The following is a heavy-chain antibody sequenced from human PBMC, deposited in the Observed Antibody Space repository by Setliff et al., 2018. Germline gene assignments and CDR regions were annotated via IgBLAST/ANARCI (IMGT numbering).Heavy chain of an antibody. CDR1: GYTFTSYD. Sequence: ASVKVSCKASGYTFTSYDINWVRQATGQGLEWMGWMNPNSGNTGYAQKFQGRVTITADESTRTVYMELTSLRSEDTAVYYCARDENCSGGTCHIYYHHGMDVWGQGTTVTVSS. D-gene: IGHD2-15*01. V-gene: IGHV1-8*03. CDR3: ARDENCSGGTCHIYYHHGMDV. J-gene: IGHJ6*02. CDR2: MNPNSGNT.